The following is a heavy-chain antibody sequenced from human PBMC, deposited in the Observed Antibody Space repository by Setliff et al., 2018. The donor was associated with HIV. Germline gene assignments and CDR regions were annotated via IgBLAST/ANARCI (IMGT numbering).Heavy chain of an antibody. D-gene: IGHD2-8*01. CDR2: MKSKTDGGTT. V-gene: IGHV3-15*01. CDR3: AKMGSPVGPDAFDI. J-gene: IGHJ3*02. Sequence: SGGSLRLSCAASGFTFSNAWMNWVRQAPGKGLEWVGRMKSKTDGGTTDYAAPVKGRFTISRDNSKNTLYLQMNSLRAEGTAVYYCAKMGSPVGPDAFDIWGQGTMVTVSS. CDR1: GFTFSNAW.